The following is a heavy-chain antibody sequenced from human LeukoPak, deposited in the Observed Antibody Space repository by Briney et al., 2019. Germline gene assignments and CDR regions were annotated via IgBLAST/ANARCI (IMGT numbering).Heavy chain of an antibody. Sequence: SETLSLTCAVYGGSFSGYYWSWIRQPPGKGLEWIGEINHSGSTNYNPSLKSRDTISVDTSKNQFSLKLSSVTAADTAVYYCASAEDGRFDYWGQGTLVTVSS. CDR2: INHSGST. CDR3: ASAEDGRFDY. J-gene: IGHJ4*02. D-gene: IGHD4-17*01. V-gene: IGHV4-34*01. CDR1: GGSFSGYY.